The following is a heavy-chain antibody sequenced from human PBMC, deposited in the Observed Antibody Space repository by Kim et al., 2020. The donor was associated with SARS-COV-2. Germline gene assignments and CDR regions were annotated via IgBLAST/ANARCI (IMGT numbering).Heavy chain of an antibody. D-gene: IGHD6-13*01. CDR3: AKSRADFGFSSSWPVFHYCGMDV. CDR1: GFTFSSYA. Sequence: GGSLRLSCAASGFTFSSYAMSWVRQAPGKGLEWVSAISGSGGSTYCADSVKGRFTISRDNSKNTLYLQMNSLRAEDTAVYYCAKSRADFGFSSSWPVFHYCGMDVWGQGTTVTVSS. J-gene: IGHJ6*02. CDR2: ISGSGGST. V-gene: IGHV3-23*01.